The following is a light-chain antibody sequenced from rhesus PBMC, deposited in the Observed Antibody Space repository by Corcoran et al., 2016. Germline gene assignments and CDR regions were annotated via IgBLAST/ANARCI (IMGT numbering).Light chain of an antibody. CDR2: AAS. CDR3: LQSYAVPYS. Sequence: DIQMTKSPSSLSTSVGDRVTVSCRASQGINKGLSWYQQKPGKAPTLLIYAASNLQTGVSFRFSGSGSGTAYTLPISSLQPEDVATYYCLQSYAVPYSFVPGTRVEIK. J-gene: IGKJ2*01. V-gene: IGKV1-94*01. CDR1: QGINKG.